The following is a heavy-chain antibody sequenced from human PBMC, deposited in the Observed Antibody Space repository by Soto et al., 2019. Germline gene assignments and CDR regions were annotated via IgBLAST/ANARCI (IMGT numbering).Heavy chain of an antibody. V-gene: IGHV1-46*01. D-gene: IGHD2-2*01. CDR2: INPSGGST. CDR1: GYTFTSHY. CDR3: ARGGMGYCSSTSCPAADWFDP. J-gene: IGHJ5*02. Sequence: SSVNVSCKASGYTFTSHYMHWVRQAPGQGLEWMGIINPSGGSTSYAQKFQGRVTMTRDTSTSTVYMELSSLRSEDTAVYYCARGGMGYCSSTSCPAADWFDPWGQGTLVTVSS.